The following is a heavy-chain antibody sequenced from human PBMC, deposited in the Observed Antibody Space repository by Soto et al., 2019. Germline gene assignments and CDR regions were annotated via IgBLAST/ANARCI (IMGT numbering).Heavy chain of an antibody. CDR1: GGSISRYY. J-gene: IGHJ6*02. CDR3: ARVPDV. CDR2: LYNTGST. V-gene: IGHV4-59*01. Sequence: SETLSLTCTVSGGSISRYYWSWIRQPPGKGLEWIGYLYNTGSTIYNPSLKGRVTISVDTSKNQFSLKLNSLTAADTAVYYCARVPDVWGQGTTVTVSS.